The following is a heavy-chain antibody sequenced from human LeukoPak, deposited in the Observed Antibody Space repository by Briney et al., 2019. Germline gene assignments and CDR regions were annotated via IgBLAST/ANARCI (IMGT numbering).Heavy chain of an antibody. CDR1: GFTFTNAW. J-gene: IGHJ4*02. Sequence: PGGSLRLSCAASGFTFTNAWMSWVRQAPGKGLEWVSAISGSGGSTYYADSVKGRFTISRDNSKNTLYLQMNSLRAEDTAVYYCAKDRWELLEGFDYWGQGTLVTVSS. CDR3: AKDRWELLEGFDY. V-gene: IGHV3-23*01. D-gene: IGHD1-26*01. CDR2: ISGSGGST.